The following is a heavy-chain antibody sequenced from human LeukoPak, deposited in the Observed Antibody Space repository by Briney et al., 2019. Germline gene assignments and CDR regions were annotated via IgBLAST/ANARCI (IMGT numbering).Heavy chain of an antibody. CDR1: GGSISSGDYY. CDR3: ARLKLRYYCYYGMDV. Sequence: PSETLSLTCTVSGGSISSGDYYWSWIRQPPGKGLEWIGYIYYSGSTYYNPSLKSRVNISVDTSKNQFSLKLRSVTAADTAVYYCARLKLRYYCYYGMDVWGQGTTVTVSS. J-gene: IGHJ6*02. D-gene: IGHD2-2*02. CDR2: IYYSGST. V-gene: IGHV4-30-4*01.